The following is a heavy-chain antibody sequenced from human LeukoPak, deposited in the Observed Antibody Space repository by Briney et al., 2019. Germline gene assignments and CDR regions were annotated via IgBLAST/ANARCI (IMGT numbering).Heavy chain of an antibody. J-gene: IGHJ4*02. CDR3: ARDQYDTWSRRGNFDS. Sequence: GGSLRLSCLASGFTFGKYWMSWVRQAPGKGLEWVANIKLDGSEKNYVDSVKGRFTISRDNTKNSLYLQMNSLRVEDTAVFYCARDQYDTWSRRGNFDSWGQGTLVTVSS. D-gene: IGHD3-3*01. CDR2: IKLDGSEK. V-gene: IGHV3-7*03. CDR1: GFTFGKYW.